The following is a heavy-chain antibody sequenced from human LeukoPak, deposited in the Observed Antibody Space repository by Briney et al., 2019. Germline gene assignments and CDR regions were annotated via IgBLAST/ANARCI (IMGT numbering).Heavy chain of an antibody. CDR3: AREGGPYRPLDY. V-gene: IGHV4-4*02. J-gene: IGHJ4*02. CDR1: GGSITNTNY. CDR2: VNPQGST. Sequence: SETLSLTCGVSGGSITNTNYWTWVRQPPGKGLEWIGEVNPQGSTNYNLSLMGRVAISVDTSENHISLQLTSVTAADTAVYYCAREGGPYRPLDYSGQGTLVTVSS.